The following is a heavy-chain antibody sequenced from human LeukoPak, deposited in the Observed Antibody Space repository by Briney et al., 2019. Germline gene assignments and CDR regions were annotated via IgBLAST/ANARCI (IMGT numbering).Heavy chain of an antibody. CDR3: ARRSGPSYYYYMDV. V-gene: IGHV3-7*01. CDR1: GFTFSNAW. J-gene: IGHJ6*03. Sequence: GGSLRLSCAASGFTFSNAWMSWVRQAPGKGLEWVANIKQDGSEKYYVDSVRGRFTISRDNAKNSLYLQMNSLRAEDTAVYYCARRSGPSYYYYMDVWGKGTTVTISS. CDR2: IKQDGSEK.